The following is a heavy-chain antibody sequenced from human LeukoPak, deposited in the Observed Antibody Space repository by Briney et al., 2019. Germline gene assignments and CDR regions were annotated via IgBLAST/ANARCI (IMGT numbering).Heavy chain of an antibody. CDR1: GYTFTSYG. Sequence: GASVKVSCKASGYTFTSYGISWVRQAPGQGLEWMGWINTNTGNPTYAQGFTGRFVFSLDTSVSTAYLQISSLKAEDTAVYYCAREGSSWTMYYYYMDVWGKGTTVTVSS. J-gene: IGHJ6*03. CDR2: INTNTGNP. V-gene: IGHV7-4-1*02. D-gene: IGHD6-13*01. CDR3: AREGSSWTMYYYYMDV.